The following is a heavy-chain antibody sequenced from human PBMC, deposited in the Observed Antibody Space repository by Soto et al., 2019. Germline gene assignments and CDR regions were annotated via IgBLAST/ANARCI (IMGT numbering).Heavy chain of an antibody. CDR1: GGSFSGYY. CDR2: INHSGST. Sequence: SETLSLTCAVYGGSFSGYYWSWIRQPPGKGLEWIGEINHSGSTNYNPSLKSRVTISVDTSKNQFSLKLSSVTAADTAVYYCARVRTQWLRLRQWYFDLWGRGTLVTV. CDR3: ARVRTQWLRLRQWYFDL. J-gene: IGHJ2*01. D-gene: IGHD5-12*01. V-gene: IGHV4-34*01.